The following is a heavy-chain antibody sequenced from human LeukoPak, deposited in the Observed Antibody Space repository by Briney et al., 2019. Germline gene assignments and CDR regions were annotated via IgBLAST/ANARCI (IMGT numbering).Heavy chain of an antibody. V-gene: IGHV3-30-3*01. CDR1: GFTFSSYA. CDR3: ARDDYGDYTFDY. CDR2: ISYDGSNK. J-gene: IGHJ4*02. Sequence: GRSLRLSCAASGFTFSSYAMHWVRQAPGKGLEWVAVISYDGSNKYYADSVKGRFTISRDNSKNTLYLQMNSLRAEDTAVYYCARDDYGDYTFDYWGQGTLVTVSS. D-gene: IGHD4-17*01.